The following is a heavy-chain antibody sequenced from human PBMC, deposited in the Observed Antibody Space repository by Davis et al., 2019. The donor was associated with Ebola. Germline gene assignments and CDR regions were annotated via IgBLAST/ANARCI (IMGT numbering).Heavy chain of an antibody. V-gene: IGHV3-21*01. CDR1: GFTFSSYE. J-gene: IGHJ6*02. CDR2: ISSSSSYI. D-gene: IGHD2-2*01. CDR3: ARIVVVPAVAAMVTVVGMDV. Sequence: GGSLRLSCAASGFTFSSYEMNWVRQAPGKGLEWVSSISSSSSYIYYADSVKGRFTISRDNAKNSLYLQMNSLRAEDTAVYYCARIVVVPAVAAMVTVVGMDVWGQGTTVTVSS.